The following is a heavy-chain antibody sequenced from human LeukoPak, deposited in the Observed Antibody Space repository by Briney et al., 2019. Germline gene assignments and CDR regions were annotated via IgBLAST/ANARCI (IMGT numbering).Heavy chain of an antibody. CDR2: INPRGCIT. D-gene: IGHD3-22*01. J-gene: IGHJ4*02. CDR3: AREGYYDSSGSNREGFDY. Sequence: ASVKVSCKASGYTFTSYYIHWVRQAPGQGLEWMGIINPRGCITSYAQKFQGRVTMTRDTSTSTVYMDLSSLRSEDTAVYYCAREGYYDSSGSNREGFDYWGQGTLVTVSS. CDR1: GYTFTSYY. V-gene: IGHV1-46*01.